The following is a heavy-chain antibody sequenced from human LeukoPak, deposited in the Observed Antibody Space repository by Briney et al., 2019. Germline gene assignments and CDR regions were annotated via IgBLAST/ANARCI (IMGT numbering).Heavy chain of an antibody. CDR3: AKVDYWSPENYFDS. CDR2: ITDDEDT. V-gene: IGHV3-23*01. CDR1: GFPFRSYA. D-gene: IGHD1-1*01. J-gene: IGHJ4*02. Sequence: GGSLRLSCVASGFPFRSYAMTWVRQTPGKGLESVSVITDDEDTYYADSVKGRFTISRDNSQNTVILQMNSLRVEDTAVYYCAKVDYWSPENYFDSWGQGTLVTVSS.